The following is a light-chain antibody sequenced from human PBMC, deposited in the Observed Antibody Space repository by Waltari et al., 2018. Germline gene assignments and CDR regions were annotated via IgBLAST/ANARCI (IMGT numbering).Light chain of an antibody. CDR2: EAS. V-gene: IGKV1-5*01. CDR3: QHYNTYSVT. Sequence: DIQMTQSPSTLSASVGDRVTITCRASQSISDWLAWYQQKPGKAPKLLIYEASSVESGVPSRFSGSGSGTEFTLTISSLQPDDFATYYCQHYNTYSVTFGPGTKVDIK. CDR1: QSISDW. J-gene: IGKJ3*01.